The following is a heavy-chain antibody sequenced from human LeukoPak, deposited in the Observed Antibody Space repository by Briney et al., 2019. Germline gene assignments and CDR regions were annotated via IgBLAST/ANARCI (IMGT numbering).Heavy chain of an antibody. V-gene: IGHV3-21*01. CDR1: GFTFSSYS. CDR2: ISSSSSYI. CDR3: ARGRPGFGELLYAVFDY. D-gene: IGHD3-10*01. Sequence: GGSLRLSCAASGFTFSSYSMNWVRQAPGKGLEWVSGISSSSSYIYYADSVKGRFTISRDNAKNSLYLQMNSLRAEDTAVYYCARGRPGFGELLYAVFDYWGQGTLVTVSS. J-gene: IGHJ4*02.